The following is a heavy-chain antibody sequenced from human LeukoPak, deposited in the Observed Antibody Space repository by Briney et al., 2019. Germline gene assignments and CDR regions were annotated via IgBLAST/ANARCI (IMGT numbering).Heavy chain of an antibody. CDR2: IYTRGST. V-gene: IGHV4-4*07. CDR3: ARGRYCSADICSGGDAFDI. D-gene: IGHD2-15*01. J-gene: IGHJ3*02. Sequence: SETLSLTCTVSGGSINNYYWSWIRQPAGEGLEWIGRIYTRGSTNYNPSLKSRVTMSVDTSKNQFSLKLSSVTAADTAVYYCARGRYCSADICSGGDAFDIWGQGTMVSVSS. CDR1: GGSINNYY.